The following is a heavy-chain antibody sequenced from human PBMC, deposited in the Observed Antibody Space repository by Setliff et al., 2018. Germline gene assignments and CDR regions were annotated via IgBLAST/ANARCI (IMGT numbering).Heavy chain of an antibody. V-gene: IGHV1-18*01. D-gene: IGHD2-15*01. Sequence: ASVKVSCKTSGYTFRSYGVSWVRQAHGQGLEWMGWISAYSGDTIYAQNYQGRVTMTTDTSTSTAYMELRSLRSDDTAVYYCAKDRVEVVVAAPQARFDPWGQGTLVTVSS. CDR2: ISAYSGDT. CDR3: AKDRVEVVVAAPQARFDP. J-gene: IGHJ5*02. CDR1: GYTFRSYG.